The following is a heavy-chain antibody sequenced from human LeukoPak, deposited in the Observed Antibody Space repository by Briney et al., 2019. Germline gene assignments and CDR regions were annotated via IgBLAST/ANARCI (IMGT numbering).Heavy chain of an antibody. CDR1: GFTFGDYA. CDR2: IRSKAYGGTT. D-gene: IGHD3-22*01. J-gene: IGHJ4*02. V-gene: IGHV3-49*04. Sequence: SLRLSCTASGFTFGDYAMSWVRQAPGKGLEWVGFIRSKAYGGTTEYAASVKGRFTISRDDSKSIAYLQMNSLKTEDTAVYYCTRAVVTTMIVVVTPLYYFDYWGQGTLVTVSS. CDR3: TRAVVTTMIVVVTPLYYFDY.